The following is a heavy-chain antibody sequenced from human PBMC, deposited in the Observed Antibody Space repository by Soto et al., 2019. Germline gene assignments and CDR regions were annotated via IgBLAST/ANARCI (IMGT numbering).Heavy chain of an antibody. D-gene: IGHD3-22*01. Sequence: GGSLRLSCAASGFTFSSYAMSWVRQAPGKGLEWVSAISGSGGSTYYADSVKGRFTISRDNSKNTLYLQMNSLRAEDTAVYYCAKDRHYDSSGYYPAHDAFDIWGQGTMVTVSS. J-gene: IGHJ3*02. CDR3: AKDRHYDSSGYYPAHDAFDI. CDR2: ISGSGGST. CDR1: GFTFSSYA. V-gene: IGHV3-23*01.